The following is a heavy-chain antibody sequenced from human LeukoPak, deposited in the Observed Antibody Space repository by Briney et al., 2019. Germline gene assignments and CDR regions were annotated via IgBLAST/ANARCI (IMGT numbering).Heavy chain of an antibody. CDR1: GFTFDKAW. J-gene: IGHJ4*02. CDR2: IKSKIHGGTI. CDR3: ARYYGGNSACDY. D-gene: IGHD4-23*01. V-gene: IGHV3-15*01. Sequence: GGSLRLSCAASGFTFDKAWMTWVRQAPGKGLEWVGRIKSKIHGGTIDYAAPVKGRFTISRDNAKNSLYLQMNSLRAEDTAVYYCARYYGGNSACDYWGQGTLVTVSS.